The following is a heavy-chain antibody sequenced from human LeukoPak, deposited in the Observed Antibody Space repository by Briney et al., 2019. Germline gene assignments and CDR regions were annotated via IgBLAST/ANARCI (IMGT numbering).Heavy chain of an antibody. CDR3: ARGLMWGFDP. V-gene: IGHV3-66*01. CDR2: IYSGGTT. Sequence: PGGSLRLSCAASGFTVSSNYMSWVRQAPGKGLEWVSVIYSGGTTHYGDSVKGRFTISRDNSKNKLYLQMDSLRVEDTAVYYCARGLMWGFDPWGQGTLVTVSS. D-gene: IGHD2-8*01. J-gene: IGHJ5*02. CDR1: GFTVSSNY.